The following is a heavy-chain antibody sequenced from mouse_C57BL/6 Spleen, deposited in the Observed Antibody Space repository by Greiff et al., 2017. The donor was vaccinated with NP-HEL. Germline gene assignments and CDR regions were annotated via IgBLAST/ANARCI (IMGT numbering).Heavy chain of an antibody. CDR3: ARDYDYET. CDR2: INPGSGGT. CDR1: GYAFTNYL. J-gene: IGHJ2*01. Sequence: QVQLQQSGAELVRPGTSVKVSCKASGYAFTNYLIEWVKQRPGQGLEWIGVINPGSGGTNYNEKFKGKATLTADKSSSTAYMQLSSLTSEDSAVYFSARDYDYETWGQGTTLTDSS. D-gene: IGHD2-4*01. V-gene: IGHV1-54*01.